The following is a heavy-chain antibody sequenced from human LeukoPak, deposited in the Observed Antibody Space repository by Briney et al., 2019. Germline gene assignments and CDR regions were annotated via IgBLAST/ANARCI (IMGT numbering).Heavy chain of an antibody. CDR2: INHSGST. Sequence: PSETLSLTCAVYGGSFSGYYWSWIRQPPGKGLEWVGEINHSGSTNYNPSLKSRVTISVDTSKNQFSLKLCSVTAADTAVYYCARGRQVPAAITGSIVDYWGQGTLVTVSS. V-gene: IGHV4-34*01. D-gene: IGHD2-2*02. CDR3: ARGRQVPAAITGSIVDY. J-gene: IGHJ4*02. CDR1: GGSFSGYY.